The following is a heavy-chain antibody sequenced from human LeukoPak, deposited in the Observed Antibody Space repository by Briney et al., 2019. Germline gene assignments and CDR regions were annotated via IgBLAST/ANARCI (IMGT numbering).Heavy chain of an antibody. CDR1: GGSISSYY. CDR2: IYYSGST. V-gene: IGHV4-59*01. D-gene: IGHD1-26*01. Sequence: PSETLSLTCTVSGGSISSYYWSWIRQPPGKGLEWIGYIYYSGSTNYNPSLKSRVTISVDTSKNQFSLKLSSVTAADTAVYYCARVSGWELRGGWDFDYWGQGTLVTVSS. J-gene: IGHJ4*02. CDR3: ARVSGWELRGGWDFDY.